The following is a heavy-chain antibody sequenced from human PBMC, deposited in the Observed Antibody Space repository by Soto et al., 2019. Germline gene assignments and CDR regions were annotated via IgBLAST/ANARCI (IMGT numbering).Heavy chain of an antibody. CDR2: IVPIFGPE. CDR3: AKVREDIVLLVALDY. J-gene: IGHJ4*02. CDR1: GGTFSTSA. Sequence: SVKVSCKASGGTFSTSAISWVRQAPGQGLEWMGGIVPIFGPEKYAPKFQGRVTISADHSTNTFYMELGSLRSEDTAVYYCAKVREDIVLLVALDYWGQGALVTVSS. V-gene: IGHV1-69*13. D-gene: IGHD2-8*01.